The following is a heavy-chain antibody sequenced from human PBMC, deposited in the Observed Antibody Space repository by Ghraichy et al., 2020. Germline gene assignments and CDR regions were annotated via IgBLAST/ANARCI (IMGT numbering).Heavy chain of an antibody. V-gene: IGHV3-30*01. CDR3: ARDPYYYDSSGPLYFDN. J-gene: IGHJ4*02. Sequence: GGSLRLSCAASGFTFSRYAMHWVRQAPGKGLEWVAVISYDGSNKYYADSVKGRFTISRDNSKNPLYLQMNSLRTEDTAVYYCARDPYYYDSSGPLYFDNWGQGTLVTVSS. CDR2: ISYDGSNK. D-gene: IGHD3-22*01. CDR1: GFTFSRYA.